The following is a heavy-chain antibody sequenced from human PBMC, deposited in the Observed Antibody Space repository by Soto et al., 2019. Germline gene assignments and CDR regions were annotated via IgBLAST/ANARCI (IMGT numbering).Heavy chain of an antibody. Sequence: ASVKVSCKASGGTFSSYAISWVRQAPGQGLEWMGRIIPILGIANYAQKFQGRVTITADKSTSTAYMELSSLRSEDTAVYYCARNQERWLHKGYYYYGMDVWGQGTTVTVSS. CDR1: GGTFSSYA. V-gene: IGHV1-69*04. J-gene: IGHJ6*02. D-gene: IGHD5-12*01. CDR3: ARNQERWLHKGYYYYGMDV. CDR2: IIPILGIA.